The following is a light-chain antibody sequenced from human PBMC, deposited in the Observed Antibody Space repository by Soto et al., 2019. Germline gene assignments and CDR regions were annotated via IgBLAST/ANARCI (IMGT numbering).Light chain of an antibody. CDR1: QDISNY. CDR2: DAS. V-gene: IGKV1-33*01. Sequence: DIQMTQSPSSLSASVGDRVTITCQASQDISNYLNWYQHKPGKAPKLLIYDASNLETGVPSRFSGSGSGTDFTFTISSLQPEDIATYYCQQYDNVPTFGGGTKVDIK. J-gene: IGKJ4*01. CDR3: QQYDNVPT.